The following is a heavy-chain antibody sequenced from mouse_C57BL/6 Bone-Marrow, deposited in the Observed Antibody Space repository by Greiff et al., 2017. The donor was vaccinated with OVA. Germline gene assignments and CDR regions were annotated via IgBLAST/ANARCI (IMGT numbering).Heavy chain of an antibody. J-gene: IGHJ2*01. V-gene: IGHV1-4*01. CDR3: ASPHCYGSSSYYFDY. Sequence: VKLVESGAELARPGASVKMSCKASGYTFTSYTMHWVKQRPGQGLEWIGYINPSSGYTKYNQKFKDKATLTADKSSSTAYMQLSSLTSEDSAVYYCASPHCYGSSSYYFDYWGQGTTLTVSS. D-gene: IGHD1-1*01. CDR1: GYTFTSYT. CDR2: INPSSGYT.